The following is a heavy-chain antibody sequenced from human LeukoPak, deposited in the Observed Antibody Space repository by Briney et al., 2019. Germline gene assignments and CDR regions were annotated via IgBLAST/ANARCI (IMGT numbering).Heavy chain of an antibody. Sequence: ASVKVSCKASGYTFTGYYMHWVRQAPGQGLEWMGWINPNSGGTNYAQKFQGRVTMTRDTSISTAYMELSRLRSDDTAVYYCAREWAYDYVWGSYPPFDYWGQGTLVTVSS. CDR3: AREWAYDYVWGSYPPFDY. J-gene: IGHJ4*02. D-gene: IGHD3-16*02. V-gene: IGHV1-2*02. CDR1: GYTFTGYY. CDR2: INPNSGGT.